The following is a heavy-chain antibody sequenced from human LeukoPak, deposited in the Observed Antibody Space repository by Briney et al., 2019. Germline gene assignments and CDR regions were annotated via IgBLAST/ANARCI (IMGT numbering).Heavy chain of an antibody. CDR2: IDPNSGGT. J-gene: IGHJ3*02. CDR3: ARDLDYYGSGSFFNI. Sequence: ASVKVSCKASGYTFTAYSMHWVRQAPGQGLEWMGWIDPNSGGTNYAQKFQGRVTMTRDTSITTAYMELSRLRSDDTAVYYCARDLDYYGSGSFFNIWGQGTMVTVSS. CDR1: GYTFTAYS. D-gene: IGHD3-10*01. V-gene: IGHV1-2*02.